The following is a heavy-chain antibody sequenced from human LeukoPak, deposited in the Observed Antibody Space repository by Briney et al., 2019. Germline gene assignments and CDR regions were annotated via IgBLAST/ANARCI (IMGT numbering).Heavy chain of an antibody. CDR2: INHRGST. D-gene: IGHD3-22*01. V-gene: IGHV4-34*01. CDR3: ARGRVKGKFDY. J-gene: IGHJ4*02. Sequence: SETLSLTCAVFGGSFSGYGWTWIRQSPGKGLEWIGEINHRGSTNYNPSLKGRVTLSVDTSKNQFSLNLNSVTATDTAVYYCARGRVKGKFDYWGQGNLVTVSS. CDR1: GGSFSGYG.